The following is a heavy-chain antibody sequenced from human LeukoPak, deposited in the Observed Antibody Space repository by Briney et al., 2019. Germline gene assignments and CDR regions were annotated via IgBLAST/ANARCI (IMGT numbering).Heavy chain of an antibody. J-gene: IGHJ3*02. CDR3: AKDWPSEWQQLPDYDAFDI. CDR1: GFTFSSYA. Sequence: PGGSLRLSCAASGFTFSSYAMSWVRQAPGKGLEWVSAISGSGGSTYYADSVKGRFTISRDNSKNTLYLQMNSLRAEDAAVYYCAKDWPSEWQQLPDYDAFDIWGQGTMDTVSS. CDR2: ISGSGGST. V-gene: IGHV3-23*01. D-gene: IGHD6-13*01.